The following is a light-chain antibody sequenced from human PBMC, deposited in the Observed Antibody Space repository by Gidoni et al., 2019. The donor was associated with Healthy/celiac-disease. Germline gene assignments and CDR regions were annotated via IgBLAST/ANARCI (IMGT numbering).Light chain of an antibody. J-gene: IGKJ2*01. CDR1: QSISSW. CDR3: QQYNSYPWT. V-gene: IGKV1-5*01. Sequence: DIQMTQSPSTLSASVGDRVTITCRASQSISSWLAWYQQKTGKAPKLLIYDASSLESGVPSRFSGSGSGTEFTLTISRLQPDDFATYYCQQYNSYPWTFGQGTKLEIK. CDR2: DAS.